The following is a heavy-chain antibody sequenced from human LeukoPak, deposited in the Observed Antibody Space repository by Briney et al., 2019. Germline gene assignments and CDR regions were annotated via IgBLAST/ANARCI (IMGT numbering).Heavy chain of an antibody. V-gene: IGHV4-34*01. D-gene: IGHD3-3*01. CDR3: ARGKSFGVVYYYYYMDV. J-gene: IGHJ6*03. CDR1: GGSFSGYY. Sequence: SETLSLTCAVYGGSFSGYYWSWIRQPPGKGLEWIGEINHGGSTNYNPSLKSRVTISVDTSKNQFSLKLSSVTAADTAVYYCARGKSFGVVYYYYYMDVWGKGTTVAVSS. CDR2: INHGGST.